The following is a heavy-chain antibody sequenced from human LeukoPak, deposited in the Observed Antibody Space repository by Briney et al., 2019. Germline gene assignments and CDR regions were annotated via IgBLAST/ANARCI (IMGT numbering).Heavy chain of an antibody. Sequence: GGSLRLSCAASGFTFSDYYMSWIRQAPGKGLEWVSYISSSSSYTNYADSVKGRFTISRDNAKNSLYLQMNSQRAEDTAVYYCASQTAAAGRSYGMDVWGQGTTVTVS. CDR2: ISSSSSYT. V-gene: IGHV3-11*03. CDR3: ASQTAAAGRSYGMDV. J-gene: IGHJ6*02. CDR1: GFTFSDYY. D-gene: IGHD6-13*01.